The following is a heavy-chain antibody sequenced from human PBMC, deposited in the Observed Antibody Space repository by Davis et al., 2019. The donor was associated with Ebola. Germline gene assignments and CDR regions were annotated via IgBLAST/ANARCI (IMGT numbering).Heavy chain of an antibody. CDR1: GFTFSSYS. Sequence: GGSLRLSCAASGFTFSSYSMNWVRQAPGKGLEWVSYISSSSSTIYYADSVKGRFTISRDNSKNTLYLQMNSLRAEDTAVYYCARGVMGIVGAWGQGTLVTVSS. V-gene: IGHV3-48*01. J-gene: IGHJ5*02. CDR3: ARGVMGIVGA. D-gene: IGHD1-26*01. CDR2: ISSSSSTI.